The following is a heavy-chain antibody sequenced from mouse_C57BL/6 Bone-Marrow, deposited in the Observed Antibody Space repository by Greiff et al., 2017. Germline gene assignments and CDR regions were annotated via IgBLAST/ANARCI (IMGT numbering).Heavy chain of an antibody. V-gene: IGHV1-55*01. CDR2: IYPGSGST. CDR1: GYTFTSYW. D-gene: IGHD2-4*01. Sequence: QVQLQQPGAELVKPGASVKMSCKASGYTFTSYWITWVKQRPGQGLEGIGDIYPGSGSTNYNEKFKSKATLTVDTSSSTAYMQLSSLTSEDSAVYYCARVGIYDYDGTVWGTGTTVTVSS. CDR3: ARVGIYDYDGTV. J-gene: IGHJ1*03.